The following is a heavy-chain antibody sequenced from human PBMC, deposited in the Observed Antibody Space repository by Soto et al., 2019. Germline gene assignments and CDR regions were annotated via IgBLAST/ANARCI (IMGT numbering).Heavy chain of an antibody. Sequence: EVQLVESGGGSVQPGRSLRLSCVASGFTFESYAMHWVRQVPGKRLEWVSGISWNSVSIGYEDSVKGRFTISRDNAQKSLYLEMNSLRVEDTAFYYCVKDIHEQWLVSHFEYWGQGALVTVSS. J-gene: IGHJ4*02. D-gene: IGHD6-19*01. CDR2: ISWNSVSI. CDR1: GFTFESYA. V-gene: IGHV3-9*01. CDR3: VKDIHEQWLVSHFEY.